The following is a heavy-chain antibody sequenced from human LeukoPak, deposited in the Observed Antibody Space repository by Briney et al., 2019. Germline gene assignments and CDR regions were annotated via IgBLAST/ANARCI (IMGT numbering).Heavy chain of an antibody. D-gene: IGHD3-9*01. J-gene: IGHJ4*02. V-gene: IGHV3-23*01. CDR3: ARDLDWGAFDC. CDR1: RFILSYLR. CDR2: VNSPDGGT. Sequence: GVSLTLACIASRFILSYLRKKCVRLAPGRGLEWVLGVNSPDGGTYYADSVKGRLTISRHDSRNTVSRQMNTQRVEDRDVYDCARDLDWGAFDCRGEGIMAADSS.